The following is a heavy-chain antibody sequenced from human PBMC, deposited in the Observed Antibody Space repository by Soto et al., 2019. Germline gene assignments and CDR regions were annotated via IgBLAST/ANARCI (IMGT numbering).Heavy chain of an antibody. J-gene: IGHJ6*02. CDR1: GFTFSIYS. Sequence: PGGSLRLSCAASGFTFSIYSIHWVRHAPGKGLEWVSSIDRRSDIYYADSVKGRFTISRDNAKNSVSLQMNSLRAEDTAVYYCAREETAWPLAYGLDVWGQGTTVTVSS. D-gene: IGHD2-21*02. CDR2: IDRRSDI. V-gene: IGHV3-21*01. CDR3: AREETAWPLAYGLDV.